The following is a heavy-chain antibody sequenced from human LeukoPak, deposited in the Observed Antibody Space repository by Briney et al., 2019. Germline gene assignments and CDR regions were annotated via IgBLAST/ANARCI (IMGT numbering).Heavy chain of an antibody. CDR3: ARLYLPATRFDY. Sequence: GSLPLSCAASGFLFSSFEVNWVRQAPGKGLEWVSYISSSGITIYYADSVKGRFTISRDNAKNSLYLQMNSLRAEDTAVYYCARLYLPATRFDYWGQGTLVTVSS. J-gene: IGHJ4*02. CDR2: ISSSGITI. D-gene: IGHD5-24*01. CDR1: GFLFSSFE. V-gene: IGHV3-48*03.